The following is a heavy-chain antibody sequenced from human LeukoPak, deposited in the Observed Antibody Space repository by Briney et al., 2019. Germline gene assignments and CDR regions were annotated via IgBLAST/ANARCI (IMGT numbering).Heavy chain of an antibody. J-gene: IGHJ4*02. V-gene: IGHV4-59*01. D-gene: IGHD2-2*01. Sequence: SSETLSLTCTVSGGSISSYYWSWIRQPPGKGLEWIGYIYYSGSTNYNPSLKSRVTISVDTSKNQFSLKLSSVTAADTAVYYCARGSPYCSSTSCPFDYWGQGTLVTVSS. CDR2: IYYSGST. CDR3: ARGSPYCSSTSCPFDY. CDR1: GGSISSYY.